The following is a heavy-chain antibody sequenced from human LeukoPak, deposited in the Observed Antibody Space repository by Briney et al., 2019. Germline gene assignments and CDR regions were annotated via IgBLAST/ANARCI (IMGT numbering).Heavy chain of an antibody. CDR3: ARGRLIYGSGTYFRY. CDR2: INHSGST. Sequence: SETLSLTCAVYGGSFSGYYWGWIRQPPGEGLEWIGEINHSGSTNYNPSLKSRVTISVDTSKNQFSLKQSSVTAADTAVYYCARGRLIYGSGTYFRYWGQGTLVTVSS. J-gene: IGHJ4*02. CDR1: GGSFSGYY. V-gene: IGHV4-34*01. D-gene: IGHD3-10*01.